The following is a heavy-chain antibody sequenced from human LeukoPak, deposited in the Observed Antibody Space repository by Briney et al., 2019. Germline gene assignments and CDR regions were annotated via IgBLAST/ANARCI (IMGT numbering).Heavy chain of an antibody. V-gene: IGHV3-30*18. CDR2: ISHDGSET. CDR1: GFTFTTYA. J-gene: IGHJ3*02. Sequence: GGSLRLSCAGSGFTFTTYAMHWVRQAPGKGLEWVAVISHDGSETYYADFAKGRFTISRDNSKKTVYLQMNSLRPEDTAVYTCAKEIRGWLVEIAFDIWGPGTMVSVSS. CDR3: AKEIRGWLVEIAFDI. D-gene: IGHD6-19*01.